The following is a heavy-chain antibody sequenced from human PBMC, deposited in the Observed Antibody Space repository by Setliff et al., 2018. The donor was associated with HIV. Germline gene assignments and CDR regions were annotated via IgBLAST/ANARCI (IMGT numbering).Heavy chain of an antibody. V-gene: IGHV4-34*01. D-gene: IGHD3-3*01. Sequence: ETLSLTCAVYGETFNDYFWTWIRQSPGKGLEWIGELNHSGNINQNPSLKSRVTISVNKSKNQFSLRLTSVTAADTAVYYCARGANFWSGYDSWGQGTLVTVSS. CDR1: GETFNDYF. J-gene: IGHJ4*02. CDR3: ARGANFWSGYDS. CDR2: LNHSGNI.